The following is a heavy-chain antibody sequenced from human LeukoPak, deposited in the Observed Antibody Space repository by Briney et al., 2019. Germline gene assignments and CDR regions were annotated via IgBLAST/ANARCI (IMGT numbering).Heavy chain of an antibody. CDR1: GGSLNGHY. CDR2: GSESGGT. Sequence: TSETLSLTCAVYGGSLNGHYWSWIRQPPGKGLEWIGEGSESGGTKFNPSLKSRVSISADTSKNQFSLKLNSVTAADTAVYYCAKNGQSGFSFDPWGQGTLVTVSS. D-gene: IGHD3-3*01. CDR3: AKNGQSGFSFDP. J-gene: IGHJ5*02. V-gene: IGHV4-34*01.